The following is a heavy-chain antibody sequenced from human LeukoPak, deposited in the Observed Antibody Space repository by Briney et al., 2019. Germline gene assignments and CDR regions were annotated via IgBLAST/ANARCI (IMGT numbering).Heavy chain of an antibody. Sequence: SETLSLSCTVSGGSISSYYWSWIRQPPGKGLEWIGYIYYSGSTNYNPSLKSRVTISVDTSKNQFSLKLSSVTAADTAVYYCARGGSYYYGMDVWGQGTTVTVSS. CDR2: IYYSGST. CDR1: GGSISSYY. CDR3: ARGGSYYYGMDV. J-gene: IGHJ6*02. V-gene: IGHV4-59*01.